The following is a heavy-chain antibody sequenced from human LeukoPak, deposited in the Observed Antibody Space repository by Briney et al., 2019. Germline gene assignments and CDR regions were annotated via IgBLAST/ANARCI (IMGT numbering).Heavy chain of an antibody. V-gene: IGHV4-39*07. D-gene: IGHD3-10*01. CDR2: IYYSGRT. J-gene: IGHJ3*02. CDR3: ARTANWPLLWFGEPGPFDAFDI. Sequence: SETLSLTCTVSGASINSRTYYWGWIRQPPGKGLEWIGSIYYSGRTYYNLSIKSRVTISVDTSKNQSSLKLSSVTAADTAVYYCARTANWPLLWFGEPGPFDAFDIWGQGTMVTVSS. CDR1: GASINSRTYY.